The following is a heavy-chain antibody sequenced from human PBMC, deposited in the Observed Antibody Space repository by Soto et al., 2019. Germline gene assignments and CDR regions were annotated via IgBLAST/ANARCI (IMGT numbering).Heavy chain of an antibody. CDR1: GDTFSSYT. J-gene: IGHJ6*02. CDR3: ARGVNTVNTQGRYGMDV. V-gene: IGHV1-69*02. Sequence: QVQLVQSGAEVKKPGSSVKVSCKASGDTFSSYTITWVRQAPGQGLEWMGRIIPNLGIAKYAQKFQGRVTITAETSTSTAYMELGRLRSEDTAVYYCARGVNTVNTQGRYGMDVWGRGTTVTVSS. D-gene: IGHD4-17*01. CDR2: IIPNLGIA.